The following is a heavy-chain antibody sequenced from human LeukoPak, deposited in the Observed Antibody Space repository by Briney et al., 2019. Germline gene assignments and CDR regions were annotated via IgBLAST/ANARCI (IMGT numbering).Heavy chain of an antibody. J-gene: IGHJ4*02. D-gene: IGHD3-22*01. CDR3: ARGDDSSGYCLDY. CDR2: IYYSGST. Sequence: TSETLSLTCTVSGGSISSYYWSWIRQPPGKGLEWIGYIYYSGSTNYNPSLKSRVTISVDTSKNQFSLELSSVTAADTAVYYCARGDDSSGYCLDYWGQGTLVTVSS. CDR1: GGSISSYY. V-gene: IGHV4-59*01.